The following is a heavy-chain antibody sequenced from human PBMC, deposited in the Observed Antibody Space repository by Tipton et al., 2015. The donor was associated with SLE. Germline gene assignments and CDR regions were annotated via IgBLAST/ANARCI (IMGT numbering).Heavy chain of an antibody. CDR2: ISGDGAFT. CDR1: GFTFDDYA. J-gene: IGHJ6*02. CDR3: AKGTAGDSCPSLWVHYGIDV. D-gene: IGHD3-10*01. Sequence: SLRLSCAASGFTFDDYAMHWVRQAPGKGLEWVSAISGDGAFTYYADSVKGRFSISRDNSKTSLYLQMNSLRTEDTALYYCAKGTAGDSCPSLWVHYGIDVWGQGTTITISS. V-gene: IGHV3-43*02.